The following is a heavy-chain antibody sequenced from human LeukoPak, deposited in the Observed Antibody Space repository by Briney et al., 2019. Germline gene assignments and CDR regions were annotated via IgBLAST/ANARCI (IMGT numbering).Heavy chain of an antibody. CDR3: AGRGSADGSFDY. CDR1: GYSFNNHW. Sequence: GESLKISCKTSGYSFNNHWIGWVRQKPGKGLEWMGIIYPGDSDTRYSPSFQGQVTISADKSISTAYLQWSSLKASDTAMYYCAGRGSADGSFDYWGQGTLVTVSS. CDR2: IYPGDSDT. J-gene: IGHJ4*02. V-gene: IGHV5-51*01. D-gene: IGHD5-24*01.